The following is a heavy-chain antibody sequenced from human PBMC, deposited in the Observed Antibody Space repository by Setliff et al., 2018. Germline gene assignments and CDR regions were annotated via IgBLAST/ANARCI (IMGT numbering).Heavy chain of an antibody. CDR2: INHSGST. J-gene: IGHJ4*02. CDR1: GGSFSGHY. D-gene: IGHD1-26*01. V-gene: IGHV4-34*01. Sequence: YGGSFSGHYWSWIRQSPGKGLEWIGEINHSGSTNYNPSLRSRVTVLVDTSKNQVSLRVISVTAADTAVYYCARGGGYWSYYGGSIFYFDDWGPGILVTVSS. CDR3: ARGGGYWSYYGGSIFYFDD.